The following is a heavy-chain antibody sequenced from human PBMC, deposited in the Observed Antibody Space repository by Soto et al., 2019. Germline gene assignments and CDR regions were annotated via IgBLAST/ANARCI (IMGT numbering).Heavy chain of an antibody. CDR3: ATDRLGYCSGGSCYSGDWFDP. CDR2: FDPEDGET. V-gene: IGHV1-24*01. J-gene: IGHJ5*02. CDR1: GYTLTELS. D-gene: IGHD2-15*01. Sequence: ASVKVSCKVSGYTLTELSMHWVRQAPGKGLEWMGGFDPEDGETIYAQKFQGRVTMTGDTSTDTAYMELSSLRSEETAVYYLATDRLGYCSGGSCYSGDWFDPWGQGTLVTVSS.